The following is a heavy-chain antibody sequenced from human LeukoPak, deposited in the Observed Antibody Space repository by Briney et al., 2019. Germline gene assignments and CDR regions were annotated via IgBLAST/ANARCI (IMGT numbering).Heavy chain of an antibody. Sequence: SETLSLTCTVSGGCISSSSYYWGWIRQPPGKGLEWIGSIYYSGSTYYNPSLKSRVTISVDTSKNQFSLKLSSVTAADTAVYYCARVVRGSSSSLVGYWGQGTLVTVSS. CDR1: GGCISSSSYY. J-gene: IGHJ4*02. D-gene: IGHD6-6*01. CDR3: ARVVRGSSSSLVGY. CDR2: IYYSGST. V-gene: IGHV4-39*01.